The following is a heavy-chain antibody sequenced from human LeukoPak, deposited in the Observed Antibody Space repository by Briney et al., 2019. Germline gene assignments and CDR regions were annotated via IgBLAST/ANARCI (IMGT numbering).Heavy chain of an antibody. Sequence: SETLSLTCTVSGGSVSSSSYFWGWIRQPPGKALEWIATISYTRETFYNPSLKSRVTISVDTSKNYFSLKLSSVTAADTAVYYCARRSGSGEYRRPFDYWGQGTLVTVSS. CDR2: ISYTRET. J-gene: IGHJ4*02. D-gene: IGHD4-17*01. CDR1: GGSVSSSSYF. CDR3: ARRSGSGEYRRPFDY. V-gene: IGHV4-39*02.